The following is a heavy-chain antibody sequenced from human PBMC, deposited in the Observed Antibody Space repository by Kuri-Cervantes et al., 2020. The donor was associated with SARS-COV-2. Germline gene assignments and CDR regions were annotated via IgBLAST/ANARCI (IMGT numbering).Heavy chain of an antibody. D-gene: IGHD6-6*01. CDR1: GYTFTGYY. J-gene: IGHJ4*02. CDR3: AVEYSSSSGHQGDDY. CDR2: INPNSGGT. Sequence: ASVKVSCKASGYTFTGYYMHWVRQAPGQGLEWMGWINPNSGGTNYAQKFQGRVTVTRDTSISTAYMELSRLRSDDTAVYYCAVEYSSSSGHQGDDYWGQGTLVTVSS. V-gene: IGHV1-2*02.